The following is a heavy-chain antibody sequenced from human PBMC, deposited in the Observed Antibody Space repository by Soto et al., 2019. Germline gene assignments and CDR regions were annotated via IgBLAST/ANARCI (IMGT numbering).Heavy chain of an antibody. J-gene: IGHJ4*02. CDR2: INVGNGNA. CDR3: TSSSERGY. Sequence: QVQLVQSGAEVKKPGASVKVSCKTSGYPYTEYPIHWVRQAPGQGLELMGWINVGNGNAKYSQKFQGRVTMTRDTAASTVYMELSSLGSEDTAVYYCTSSSERGYWGKGTLVTVSS. V-gene: IGHV1-3*01. CDR1: GYPYTEYP.